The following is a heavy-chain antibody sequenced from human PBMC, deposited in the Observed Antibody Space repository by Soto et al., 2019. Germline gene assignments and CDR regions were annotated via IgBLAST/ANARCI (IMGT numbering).Heavy chain of an antibody. CDR1: GYTFTGYY. V-gene: IGHV1-2*02. J-gene: IGHJ5*02. Sequence: ASVKVSCKASGYTFTGYYMHWVRQAPGQGLEWMGWINPNSGGTNYAQRFQGRVTMTRDTSISTAYMELSRLRSDDTAVYYCARDRDYYDSIGGWFDPWGQGTLVTVSS. CDR3: ARDRDYYDSIGGWFDP. CDR2: INPNSGGT. D-gene: IGHD3-22*01.